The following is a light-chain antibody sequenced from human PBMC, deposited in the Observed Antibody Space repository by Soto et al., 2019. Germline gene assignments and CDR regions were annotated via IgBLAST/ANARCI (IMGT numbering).Light chain of an antibody. Sequence: DIQMTQSPSSLSASEGDRVTITCQSSHDVSRNLNWFQQKPGEAPQLLIYDASNLERGVPSRFSGSGSGTDFTLTISSLQPEDVATDYSQQYNSMLSFGGGTEVEIK. CDR3: QQYNSMLS. V-gene: IGKV1-33*01. CDR1: HDVSRN. CDR2: DAS. J-gene: IGKJ4*01.